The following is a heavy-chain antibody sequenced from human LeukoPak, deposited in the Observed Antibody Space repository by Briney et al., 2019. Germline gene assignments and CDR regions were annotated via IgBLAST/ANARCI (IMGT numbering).Heavy chain of an antibody. V-gene: IGHV3-21*01. D-gene: IGHD6-13*01. CDR1: GFTFSSYS. CDR3: ARDRASIAAVDY. J-gene: IGHJ4*02. CDR2: ISSSSSYI. Sequence: GGSLRLSCAASGFTFSSYSMNWVRQAPGRGLEWVSSISSSSSYIYYADSVKGRFTTSRDNAKNSLYLQMNSLRAEDTAVYYCARDRASIAAVDYWGQGTLVTVSS.